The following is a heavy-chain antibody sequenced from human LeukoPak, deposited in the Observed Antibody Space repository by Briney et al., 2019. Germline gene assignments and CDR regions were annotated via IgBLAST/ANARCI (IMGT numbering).Heavy chain of an antibody. D-gene: IGHD2-15*01. CDR3: ARDSVVRSQKGYYYYGMDV. CDR2: IYYSGST. CDR1: GGSISSYY. V-gene: IGHV4-59*01. J-gene: IGHJ6*02. Sequence: SETLSLTCTVSGGSISSYYWSWIRQPPGKGLEWIGYIYYSGSTNYNSSLKSRVTISVDTSKNQFSLKLSSVTAADTAVYYCARDSVVRSQKGYYYYGMDVWGQGTTVTVSS.